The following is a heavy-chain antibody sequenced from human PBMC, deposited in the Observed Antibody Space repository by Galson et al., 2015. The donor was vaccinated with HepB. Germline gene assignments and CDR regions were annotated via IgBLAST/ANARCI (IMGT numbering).Heavy chain of an antibody. J-gene: IGHJ4*02. V-gene: IGHV5-51*01. CDR3: ARQTVAATYCDY. Sequence: QSGAEVKKPGESLKISCKASGYSFTSYWIGWVRQMPGKGLEWMGVIYPGDSDTTFSPSFQGQVHISADKSINTAYLQWNSLQASDTAIYYCARQTVAATYCDYWGQGTLVTVSS. CDR2: IYPGDSDT. D-gene: IGHD2-15*01. CDR1: GYSFTSYW.